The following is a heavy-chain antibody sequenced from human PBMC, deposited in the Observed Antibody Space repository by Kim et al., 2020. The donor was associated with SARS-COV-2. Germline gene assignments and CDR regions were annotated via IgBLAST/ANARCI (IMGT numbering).Heavy chain of an antibody. V-gene: IGHV5-10-1*01. Sequence: SPSFKGHVTISADKSISTAYLQWSSLKASDTAMYYCARRDSGSYYGWFDPWGQGTLVTVSS. CDR3: ARRDSGSYYGWFDP. D-gene: IGHD1-26*01. J-gene: IGHJ5*02.